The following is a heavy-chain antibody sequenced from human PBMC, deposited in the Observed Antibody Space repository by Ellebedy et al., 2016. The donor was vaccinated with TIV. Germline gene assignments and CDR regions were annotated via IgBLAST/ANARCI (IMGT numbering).Heavy chain of an antibody. V-gene: IGHV3-23*01. J-gene: IGHJ3*02. CDR3: AKDLRYSAGWGGALDI. D-gene: IGHD2-8*02. CDR1: GFNFGGHA. Sequence: GESLKISCAASGFNFGGHAMKWVRQAPGKGLEWVSSIGSSAYSTHYADSVTGRFTISRDNSRNTLYLQMNSVRGEDTAVYFCAKDLRYSAGWGGALDIWGHGAMVTVSS. CDR2: IGSSAYST.